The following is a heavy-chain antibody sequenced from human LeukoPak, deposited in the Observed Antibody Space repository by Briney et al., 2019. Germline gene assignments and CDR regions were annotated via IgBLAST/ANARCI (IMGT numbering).Heavy chain of an antibody. D-gene: IGHD3-10*01. CDR1: GYTFTSYG. Sequence: ASVKVSCRASGYTFTSYGINWVRQATGQGLEWMGWMNPNSGNTGYAQKFQGRVTITRNTSISTAYMELSSLRSEDTAVYYCARGDITMVRGVILNWFDPWGQGTLVTVSS. CDR3: ARGDITMVRGVILNWFDP. V-gene: IGHV1-8*03. J-gene: IGHJ5*02. CDR2: MNPNSGNT.